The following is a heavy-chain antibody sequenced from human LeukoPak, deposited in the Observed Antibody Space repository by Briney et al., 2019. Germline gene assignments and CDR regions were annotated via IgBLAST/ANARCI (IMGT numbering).Heavy chain of an antibody. J-gene: IGHJ4*02. D-gene: IGHD3-10*01. CDR2: ISYDGSNK. CDR1: GFTFSSYA. V-gene: IGHV3-30-3*01. CDR3: ARSLYYYGSGGEDY. Sequence: PGRSLRLSCAASGFTFSSYAMHWVRQAPGKGLEWVAVISYDGSNKYYADSVKGRFTISRDSSKNTLYLQMNSLRAGDTAVYYCARSLYYYGSGGEDYWGQGTLVTVSS.